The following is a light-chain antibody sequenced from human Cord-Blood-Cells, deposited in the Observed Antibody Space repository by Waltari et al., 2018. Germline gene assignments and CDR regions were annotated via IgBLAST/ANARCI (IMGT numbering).Light chain of an antibody. Sequence: QSALTQPASVSGSPGQSITISCTGTNSDVGGYNYVSWYQQHPGKAPKLMFYDVSKRPSGVSYRFSGSKSGNTASLTISGLQAEDEADYYCSSYTSSSTVFGGGTQLTVL. CDR2: DVS. CDR3: SSYTSSSTV. CDR1: NSDVGGYNY. V-gene: IGLV2-14*01. J-gene: IGLJ7*01.